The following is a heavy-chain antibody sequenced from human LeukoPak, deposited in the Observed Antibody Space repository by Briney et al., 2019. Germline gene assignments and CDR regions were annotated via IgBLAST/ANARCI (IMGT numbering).Heavy chain of an antibody. CDR3: ARAEVSGGYYDSSGYYFQH. J-gene: IGHJ1*01. CDR2: INPNSGGT. D-gene: IGHD3-22*01. V-gene: IGHV1-2*02. CDR1: GYTFTGYY. Sequence: GASVKVSCKASGYTFTGYYMHWVRQAPGQGLEWMGWINPNSGGTNYAQKFQGRVTMTRDTSISTAYMELSRLRSDDTAVYYCARAEVSGGYYDSSGYYFQHWGQGTLVTVSS.